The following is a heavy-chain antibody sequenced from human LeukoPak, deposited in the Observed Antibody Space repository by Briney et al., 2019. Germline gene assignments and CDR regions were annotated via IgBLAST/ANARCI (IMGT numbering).Heavy chain of an antibody. D-gene: IGHD2-2*01. J-gene: IGHJ4*02. Sequence: GGSLRLSCAASGFTFSSYAMHWVRQAPGKGLEWVAVISYDGSNKYYADSVKGRFTLSRDNSKNTLYLQMNSLRAEDTAVYYCAREGGDIVVVPAAMVPASFDYWGQGTLVTVSS. CDR2: ISYDGSNK. V-gene: IGHV3-30-3*01. CDR3: AREGGDIVVVPAAMVPASFDY. CDR1: GFTFSSYA.